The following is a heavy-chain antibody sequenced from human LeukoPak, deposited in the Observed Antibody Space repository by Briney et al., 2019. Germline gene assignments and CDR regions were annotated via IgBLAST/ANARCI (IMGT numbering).Heavy chain of an antibody. J-gene: IGHJ4*01. CDR1: GGSISSSSYY. V-gene: IGHV4-39*01. CDR3: ARQLGYYDFWSGYYTGNYFYY. CDR2: IYYSGST. Sequence: SETLSLTCTVSGGSISSSSYYWGWIRQPPGKGLEWIGSIYYSGSTYYNPSLKSRVTISVDTSKNQFSLKLSSVTAADTAVYYCARQLGYYDFWSGYYTGNYFYYWGHGTLVTVSS. D-gene: IGHD3-3*01.